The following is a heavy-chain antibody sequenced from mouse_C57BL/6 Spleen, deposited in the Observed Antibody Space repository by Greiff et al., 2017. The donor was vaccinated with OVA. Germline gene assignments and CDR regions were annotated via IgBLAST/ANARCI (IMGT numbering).Heavy chain of an antibody. J-gene: IGHJ4*01. CDR1: GYAFSSYW. V-gene: IGHV1-80*01. Sequence: QVQLQQSGAELVKPGASVKISCKASGYAFSSYWMNWVKQRPGKGLEWIGQIYPGDGDTNYNGKFKGKATLTADKSSSTAYMQLSSLTSEDSAVYFCAREGGPYYAMDYWGQGTSVTVSS. CDR3: AREGGPYYAMDY. CDR2: IYPGDGDT.